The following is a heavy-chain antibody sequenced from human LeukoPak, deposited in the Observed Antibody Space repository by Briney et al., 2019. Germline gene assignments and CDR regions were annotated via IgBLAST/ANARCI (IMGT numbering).Heavy chain of an antibody. CDR2: INSDGSST. CDR1: GFTFSSYW. V-gene: IGHV3-74*01. J-gene: IGHJ4*02. Sequence: GGSLRLSCAASGFTFSSYWMHWVRQAPGKGLVWVSRINSDGSSTSYADSVKGRFTISRDNAKNTLYLQMNSLRAEDTAVYYCAREYRTNGVCYSHFDYWGQGTLVTVSS. CDR3: AREYRTNGVCYSHFDY. D-gene: IGHD2-8*01.